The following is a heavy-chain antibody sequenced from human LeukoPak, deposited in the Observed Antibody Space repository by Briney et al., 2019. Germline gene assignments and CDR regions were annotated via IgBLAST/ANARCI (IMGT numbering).Heavy chain of an antibody. CDR1: GGSITTRDC. CDR2: ICLDGRI. J-gene: IGHJ4*02. D-gene: IGHD2-15*01. Sequence: SETLSLTCGVSGGSITTRDCWCWVRQPPGEGLEWIGEICLDGRIHYTASLKSRVSISMDRSKAQFSLNLISVTAADTAMYFCASQGGLRNDFWGQGILVTVSS. CDR3: ASQGGLRNDF. V-gene: IGHV4-4*02.